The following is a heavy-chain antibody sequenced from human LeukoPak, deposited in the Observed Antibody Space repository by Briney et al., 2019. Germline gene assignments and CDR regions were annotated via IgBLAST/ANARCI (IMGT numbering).Heavy chain of an antibody. D-gene: IGHD3-22*01. Sequence: ASVKVSCKASGYTFTSYGISWVRQAPGQGPEWMGWINAYNGNTNYAQKLQGRVTMTTDTSTSTAYMELRSLRSDDTAVYYCARVGGGSSGYYQDAFDIWGQGTMVTV. V-gene: IGHV1-18*01. CDR3: ARVGGGSSGYYQDAFDI. J-gene: IGHJ3*02. CDR1: GYTFTSYG. CDR2: INAYNGNT.